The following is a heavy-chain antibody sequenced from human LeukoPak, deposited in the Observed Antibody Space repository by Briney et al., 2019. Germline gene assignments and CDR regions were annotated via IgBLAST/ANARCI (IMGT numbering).Heavy chain of an antibody. CDR3: AKDAYDYSNYAYFDY. CDR1: GFTFDDYA. J-gene: IGHJ4*02. V-gene: IGHV3-9*01. D-gene: IGHD4-11*01. CDR2: ISWNSGSI. Sequence: QPGRSLRFSCAASGFTFDDYAMHWVRQAPGKGLEWVSGISWNSGSIGYADSVKGRFTISRDNAKNSLYLQMNSLRAEDTALYYCAKDAYDYSNYAYFDYWGQGTLVTVSS.